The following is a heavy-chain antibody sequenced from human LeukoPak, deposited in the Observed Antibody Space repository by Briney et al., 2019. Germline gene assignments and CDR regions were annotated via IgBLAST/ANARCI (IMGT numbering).Heavy chain of an antibody. CDR3: AKDKSTYYYGSGSLPGVFLDY. CDR1: GFTFSSYG. V-gene: IGHV3-30*18. Sequence: GRSLRLSCAASGFTFSSYGMHWVRQAPGKGLEWVAVISFDGSYKFYADSVKGRFAISRDSSKNTLYLQMNSLRAEDTAVYYCAKDKSTYYYGSGSLPGVFLDYWGQGTLVTVSS. J-gene: IGHJ4*02. D-gene: IGHD3-10*01. CDR2: ISFDGSYK.